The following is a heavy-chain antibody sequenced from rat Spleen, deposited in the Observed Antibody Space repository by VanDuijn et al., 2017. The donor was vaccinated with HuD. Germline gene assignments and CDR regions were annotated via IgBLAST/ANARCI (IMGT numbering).Heavy chain of an antibody. Sequence: EVQLVESGGGLVQPGRSLKLSCAASGFTFSDYAMAWVRQAPKKGLEWVATIIYDGSSTYYRDSVKGRFTISRDNAKSTLYLQMDSLRSEDTATYYCARLIYYYSSYSDYWGQGVMVTVSS. CDR3: ARLIYYYSSYSDY. CDR2: IIYDGSST. D-gene: IGHD1-2*01. V-gene: IGHV5-17*01. J-gene: IGHJ2*01. CDR1: GFTFSDYA.